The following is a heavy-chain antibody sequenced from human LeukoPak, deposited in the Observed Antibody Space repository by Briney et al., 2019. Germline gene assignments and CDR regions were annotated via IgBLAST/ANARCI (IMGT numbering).Heavy chain of an antibody. CDR1: GDSISSGYY. CDR2: IYHSGST. D-gene: IGHD5-12*01. Sequence: SETLSLTCTVSGDSISSGYYWGWIRQPPGKGLEWIGSIYHSGSTYYNPSLKNRVTISVDTSKNQFSLKVSSVTAADTAVYYCARISGYEYYYYYYMDVWGKGTTVTVSS. V-gene: IGHV4-38-2*02. J-gene: IGHJ6*03. CDR3: ARISGYEYYYYYYMDV.